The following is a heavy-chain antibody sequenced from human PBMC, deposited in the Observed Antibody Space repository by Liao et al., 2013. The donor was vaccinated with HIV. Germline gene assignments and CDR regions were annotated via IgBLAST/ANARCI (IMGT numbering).Heavy chain of an antibody. D-gene: IGHD6-13*01. CDR3: ARDTPAAGGSSFDY. J-gene: IGHJ4*02. V-gene: IGHV4-30-2*01. Sequence: QVQLQESGPGLVKPSQTLSLTCTVSGGSISSGSYYWSWIRQPPGKGLEWIGYIYHSGSTYYNPSLKSRVTISVDRSKNQFSLKLSSVTAADTAVYYCARDTPAAGGSSFDYWGQGTLVTVSS. CDR1: GGSISSGSYY. CDR2: IYHSGST.